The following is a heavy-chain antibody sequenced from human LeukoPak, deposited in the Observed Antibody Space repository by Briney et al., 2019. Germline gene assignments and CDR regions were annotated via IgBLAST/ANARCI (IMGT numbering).Heavy chain of an antibody. D-gene: IGHD5-12*01. CDR1: GFTFSSYA. CDR2: ISGSGGST. V-gene: IGHV3-23*01. J-gene: IGHJ4*02. Sequence: GGSLRLSCAASGFTFSSYAMSWVRQAPGKGLEWVPAISGSGGSTYYADSVKGRFTISRDNSKNTLYLQMNSLRAEDTAVYYCAKGGYSGYDYEGEYFDYWGQGTLVTVSS. CDR3: AKGGYSGYDYEGEYFDY.